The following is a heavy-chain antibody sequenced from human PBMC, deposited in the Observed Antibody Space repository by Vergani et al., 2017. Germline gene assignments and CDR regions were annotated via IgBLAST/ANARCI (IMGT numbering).Heavy chain of an antibody. D-gene: IGHD1-26*01. CDR3: ARGGSGSYLWTGS. J-gene: IGHJ5*02. V-gene: IGHV1-69*13. CDR1: GYTFTSYG. CDR2: LIPFFGAR. Sequence: QVQLVQSGAEVKKPGASVKVSCKASGYTFTSYGISWVRQAPGQGLEWIGGGLIPFFGARNYAQKFQGRVTISADESKTTAFMELDNLTSDDTAVYYCARGGSGSYLWTGSWGQGTLVTVSS.